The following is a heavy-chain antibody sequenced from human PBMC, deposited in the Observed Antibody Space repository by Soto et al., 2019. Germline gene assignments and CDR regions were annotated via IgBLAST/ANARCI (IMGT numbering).Heavy chain of an antibody. D-gene: IGHD4-4*01. CDR3: ARGRLQRNWFDP. Sequence: ASVKVSCKASGYTFTSYDINWVRQATGQGLEWMGWMNHNTGNTGYAQKFQGRVTMTRNTSISTAYMGLSSLGSEDTAVYYCARGRLQRNWFDPWGQGTLVTVSS. CDR1: GYTFTSYD. J-gene: IGHJ5*02. CDR2: MNHNTGNT. V-gene: IGHV1-8*01.